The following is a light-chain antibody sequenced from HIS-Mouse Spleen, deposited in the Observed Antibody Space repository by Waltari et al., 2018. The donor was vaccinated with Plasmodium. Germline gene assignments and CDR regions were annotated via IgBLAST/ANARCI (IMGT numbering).Light chain of an antibody. CDR1: SSNIGNNY. CDR2: DNN. CDR3: GTWDSSLSAGVV. Sequence: HSVLTQPPSVSAAPGQKVTISCSGSSSNIGNNYVSWYQQPPGTAPKLLIYDNNKRPSGSPDRVSGSKSGTSATLGITGLQTGDEADYYCGTWDSSLSAGVVFGGGTKLTVL. J-gene: IGLJ2*01. V-gene: IGLV1-51*01.